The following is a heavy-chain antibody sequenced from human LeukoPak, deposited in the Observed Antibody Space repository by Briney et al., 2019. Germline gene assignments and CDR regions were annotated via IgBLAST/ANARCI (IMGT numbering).Heavy chain of an antibody. J-gene: IGHJ5*02. CDR2: IRSKTDGGTT. Sequence: PGGSLRLSCAASGFAFSHAWMSWVRQAPGKGLEWVGLIRSKTDGGTTDYAAPVKGRFTISRDDSKNTLYLQMNSLKTEDTAVYYCTTDPPGFGYCSGGSCSSDNWFDPWGQGTLVTVSS. CDR1: GFAFSHAW. D-gene: IGHD2-15*01. CDR3: TTDPPGFGYCSGGSCSSDNWFDP. V-gene: IGHV3-15*01.